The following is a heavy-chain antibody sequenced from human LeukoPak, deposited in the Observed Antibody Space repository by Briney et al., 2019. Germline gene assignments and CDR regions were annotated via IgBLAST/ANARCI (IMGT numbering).Heavy chain of an antibody. V-gene: IGHV3-48*01. CDR2: ISSASSTI. CDR1: GFTFRSYS. J-gene: IGHJ5*02. CDR3: AREWNYPLRSFDP. D-gene: IGHD1-7*01. Sequence: SGGSLRLSCVASGFTFRSYSMNRVRQAPGKGLEWISYISSASSTIYYADSVKGRFTISRDNGKNSLYLQMNSLRAEDTAVYYCAREWNYPLRSFDPWGXGTLVTVSS.